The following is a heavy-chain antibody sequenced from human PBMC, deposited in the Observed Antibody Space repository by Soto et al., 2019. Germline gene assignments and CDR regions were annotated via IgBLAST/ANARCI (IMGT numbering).Heavy chain of an antibody. CDR3: VSMVRGVIIDY. Sequence: SETLSLTCTVSGGSISSGDYYWSWIRQPPGKGLEWIGYIYYSGSTYYNPSLKSRVTISVDTSKKQFSLKLSSVIAADTAVYYCVSMVRGVIIDYWGQGTLVTVSS. V-gene: IGHV4-30-4*01. J-gene: IGHJ4*02. CDR1: GGSISSGDYY. CDR2: IYYSGST. D-gene: IGHD3-10*01.